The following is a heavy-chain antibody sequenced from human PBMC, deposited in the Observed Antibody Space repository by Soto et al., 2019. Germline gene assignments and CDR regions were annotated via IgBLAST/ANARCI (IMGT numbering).Heavy chain of an antibody. CDR1: GFTFSSYA. CDR2: ISYDGSNK. Sequence: GGSLRLSCAASGFTFSSYAMHWARQAPGKGLEWVAVISYDGSNKYYADSVKGRFTISRDNSKNTLYLQMNSLRAEDTAVYYCAREGYSSGWYYYYYYGMDVWGQGTTVTVSS. V-gene: IGHV3-30*04. J-gene: IGHJ6*02. D-gene: IGHD6-19*01. CDR3: AREGYSSGWYYYYYYGMDV.